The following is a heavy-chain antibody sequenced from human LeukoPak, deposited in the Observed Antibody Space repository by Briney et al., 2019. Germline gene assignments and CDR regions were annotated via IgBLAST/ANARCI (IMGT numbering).Heavy chain of an antibody. J-gene: IGHJ4*02. CDR2: ISSSSSYI. CDR1: GFTFGSYS. CDR3: ARGNTAYYYDSSGYYPDY. V-gene: IGHV3-21*01. D-gene: IGHD3-22*01. Sequence: GGSLRLSCAASGFTFGSYSMNWVRQAPGKGLEWVSSISSSSSYIYYADSVKGRFTISRDNAKNSLYLQMNSLRVEDTAVYYCARGNTAYYYDSSGYYPDYWGQGTLVTVSS.